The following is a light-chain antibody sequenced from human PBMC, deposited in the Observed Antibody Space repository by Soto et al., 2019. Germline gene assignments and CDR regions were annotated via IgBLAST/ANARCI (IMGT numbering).Light chain of an antibody. CDR1: SSDVGSYNL. CDR3: CSYAGSTTLYV. V-gene: IGLV2-23*01. Sequence: QSALTQPASVSGSPGQSITISCTGTSSDVGSYNLVSWYQQHPGTAPKLMIYEAFKRPSGFSNRVSGSKSGDTASLTISGLQAEYEADYYCCSYAGSTTLYVFGTGTKLTVL. CDR2: EAF. J-gene: IGLJ1*01.